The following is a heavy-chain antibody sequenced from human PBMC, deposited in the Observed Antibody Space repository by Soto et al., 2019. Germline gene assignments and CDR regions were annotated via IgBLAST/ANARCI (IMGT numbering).Heavy chain of an antibody. V-gene: IGHV4-4*07. CDR1: GGSISDYY. Sequence: SETLTLTCTVSGGSISDYYWSWIRQPAGKGLEWIGRISTSGTSNYNPSLESRGTMSVDSSKNQFYLGLSYVTAADTSVYYCARQYPEWTKYCGYFDFWGHGTPVTVSS. CDR3: ARQYPEWTKYCGYFDF. J-gene: IGHJ4*01. CDR2: ISTSGTS. D-gene: IGHD2-2*01.